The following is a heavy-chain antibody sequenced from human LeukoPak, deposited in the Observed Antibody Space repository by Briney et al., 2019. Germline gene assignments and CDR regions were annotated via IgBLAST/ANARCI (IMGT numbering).Heavy chain of an antibody. J-gene: IGHJ4*02. D-gene: IGHD2-15*01. CDR1: RFPFSSYV. CDR3: ATDEANCTGGSCYSFTY. CDR2: ITGSGDAT. V-gene: IGHV3-23*01. Sequence: GGSLRLSCAASRFPFSSYVMSWVRQAPGKGLEWVSTITGSGDATYYADSVKGRFTISRDNSKNTLYLQMDSLRAEDAAVYHCATDEANCTGGSCYSFTYWGQGTLVPVSS.